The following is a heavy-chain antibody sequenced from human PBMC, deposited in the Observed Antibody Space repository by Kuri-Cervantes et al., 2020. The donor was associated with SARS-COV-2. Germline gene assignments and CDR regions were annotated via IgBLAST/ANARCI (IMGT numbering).Heavy chain of an antibody. CDR3: ARDPRGLWHWAFDI. CDR2: IKQDGSEK. Sequence: GGSLRLSCAASGFTFSSYWMSWVRQAPGKGLEWVANIKQDGSEKYYVDSVKGRFTISRDNAKNSLYLQMNSLRAEDTAVYYCARDPRGLWHWAFDIWGQGTMVTVSS. J-gene: IGHJ3*02. CDR1: GFTFSSYW. D-gene: IGHD2-21*01. V-gene: IGHV3-7*01.